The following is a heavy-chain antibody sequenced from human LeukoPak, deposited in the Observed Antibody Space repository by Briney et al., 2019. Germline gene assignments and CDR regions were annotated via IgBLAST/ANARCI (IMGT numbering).Heavy chain of an antibody. Sequence: SETLSLTCAVSGGSISSYYWSWIRQPPGKGLEWIGYIYYSGSTNYNPSLKSRVTISVDTSKNQFSLKLSSVTAADTAVYYCARVLRDPGYYYESSSLYYFDYWGQGTLVTVSS. V-gene: IGHV4-59*01. J-gene: IGHJ4*02. D-gene: IGHD3-22*01. CDR3: ARVLRDPGYYYESSSLYYFDY. CDR1: GGSISSYY. CDR2: IYYSGST.